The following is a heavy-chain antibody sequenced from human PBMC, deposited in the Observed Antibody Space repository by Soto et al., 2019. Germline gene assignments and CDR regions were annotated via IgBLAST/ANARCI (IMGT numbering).Heavy chain of an antibody. CDR3: AKDVESGWYEAFDY. V-gene: IGHV3-23*01. Sequence: GGSLRLSCTASGFAFSQYGMSWVRQAPGKGLEWVSSIRSFDYRTNYADSVKGRFAISRDNSKSTLSLQMNSLRAEDTAVYYCAKDVESGWYEAFDYWGPGTLVTVSS. CDR2: IRSFDYRT. D-gene: IGHD6-19*01. J-gene: IGHJ4*02. CDR1: GFAFSQYG.